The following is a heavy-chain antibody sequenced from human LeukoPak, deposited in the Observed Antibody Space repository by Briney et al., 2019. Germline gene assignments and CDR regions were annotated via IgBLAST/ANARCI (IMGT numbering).Heavy chain of an antibody. D-gene: IGHD1-7*01. J-gene: IGHJ4*02. CDR3: ARDLLGNYSPFGY. V-gene: IGHV3-21*01. CDR2: ISSRSDYI. Sequence: GGSLRLSCAASGFIFTSYSMNWIRQAPGKGLEWVSSISSRSDYIYSADSVKGRFIISRDNAKKSLSLQMNSLRAEDTAVYYCARDLLGNYSPFGYWGQGTLVTVSS. CDR1: GFIFTSYS.